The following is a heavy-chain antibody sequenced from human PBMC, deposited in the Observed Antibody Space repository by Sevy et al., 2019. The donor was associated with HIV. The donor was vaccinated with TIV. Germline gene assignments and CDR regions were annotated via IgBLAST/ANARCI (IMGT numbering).Heavy chain of an antibody. CDR2: ISGTGDYK. J-gene: IGHJ4*02. Sequence: GGSLRLSCAASGFTFSNFAMGWVRQAPGKGLDWISVISGTGDYKYYADSVKGRFTISRDNSKNTLSLQMNSLRAEDTAIFYCAKKMGGGSGMAFFVDYWGQGPLVTVSS. CDR3: AKKMGGGSGMAFFVDY. CDR1: GFTFSNFA. D-gene: IGHD5-18*01. V-gene: IGHV3-23*01.